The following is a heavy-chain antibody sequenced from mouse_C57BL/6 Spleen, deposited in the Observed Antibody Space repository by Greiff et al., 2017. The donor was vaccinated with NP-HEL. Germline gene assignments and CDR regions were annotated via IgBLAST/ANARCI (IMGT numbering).Heavy chain of an antibody. CDR3: ARRLPYYGNDGSYFDY. CDR1: GYTFTSYG. Sequence: VQLQESGAELARPGASVKLSCKASGYTFTSYGISWVKQRTGQGLEWIGEIYPRSGNTYYNAKFKGKATLTADKSSSTAYMELRRLTSEDSAVYFCARRLPYYGNDGSYFDYWGQGTTLTVSS. J-gene: IGHJ2*01. CDR2: IYPRSGNT. V-gene: IGHV1-81*01. D-gene: IGHD2-9*01.